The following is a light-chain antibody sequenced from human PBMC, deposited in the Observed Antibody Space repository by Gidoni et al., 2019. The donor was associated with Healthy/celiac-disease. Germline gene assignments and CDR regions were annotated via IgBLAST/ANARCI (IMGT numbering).Light chain of an antibody. CDR2: WDS. J-gene: IGLJ2*01. V-gene: IGLV3-9*01. Sequence: SYELTQPLSVSVALGQTARIPCGGNNIGSKNVHWYQQKAGQAPVLVMYWDSNRPSGFPEGCSGPNSGKTGTLALRRGQGGDGADDFWPVWESSTAGVFGGGTKLTVL. CDR1: NIGSKN. CDR3: PVWESSTAGV.